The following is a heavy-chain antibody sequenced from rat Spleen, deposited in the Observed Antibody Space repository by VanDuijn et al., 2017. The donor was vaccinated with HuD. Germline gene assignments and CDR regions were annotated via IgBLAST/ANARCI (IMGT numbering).Heavy chain of an antibody. CDR3: ARETTVTGALDY. Sequence: QVQLKETGPGLVQSTQTLSITCTVSGFSLTSYYMQWVRQTPGKGLEWMGFIRSSGSTDYNSDFKSRLSINRDTSKNQVFLKVNSLKTEDTGVYYCARETTVTGALDYWGQGVMVTVSS. CDR1: GFSLTSYY. V-gene: IGHV2-65*01. J-gene: IGHJ2*01. CDR2: IRSSGST. D-gene: IGHD5-1*01.